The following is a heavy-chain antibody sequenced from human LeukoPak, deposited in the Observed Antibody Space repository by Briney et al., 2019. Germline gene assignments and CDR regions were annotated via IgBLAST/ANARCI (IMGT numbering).Heavy chain of an antibody. Sequence: GASVKVSCKASGYTFTSHGISWVRQAPGQGLEWMGWISAYNGNTNYAQKLQGRATMTTDTSTSTAYMELRSLKSDDTAVYYCARDLGVGGYCSSTSCSWFDPWGQGTLVTVSS. CDR1: GYTFTSHG. J-gene: IGHJ5*02. CDR3: ARDLGVGGYCSSTSCSWFDP. CDR2: ISAYNGNT. D-gene: IGHD2-2*01. V-gene: IGHV1-18*04.